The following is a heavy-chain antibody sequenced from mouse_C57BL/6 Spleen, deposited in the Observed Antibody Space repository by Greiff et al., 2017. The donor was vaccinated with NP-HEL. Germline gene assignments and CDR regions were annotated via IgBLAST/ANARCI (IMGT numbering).Heavy chain of an antibody. V-gene: IGHV1-7*01. CDR2: INPSSGYT. Sequence: VKLVESGAELAKPGASVKLSCKASGYTFTSYWMHWVKQRPGQGLEWIGYINPSSGYTKYNQKFKDKATLTADKSSSTAYLQLSSLTYEDSAVYYCERSFAPYAMDYWGQGTSVTVSS. CDR3: ERSFAPYAMDY. J-gene: IGHJ4*01. CDR1: GYTFTSYW.